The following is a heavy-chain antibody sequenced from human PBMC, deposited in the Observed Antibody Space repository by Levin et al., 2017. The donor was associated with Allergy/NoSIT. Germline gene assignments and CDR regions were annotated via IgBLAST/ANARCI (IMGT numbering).Heavy chain of an antibody. D-gene: IGHD3-9*01. J-gene: IGHJ4*02. CDR1: GGSISSSISY. Sequence: SETLSLTCTVSGGSISSSISYWGWIRQAPGKGLEWIGSIYNSGSTYYNPSLKSRVTTSVDTSKNQFSLNLSSVTAADTAVYYCARQCYDILTGYYNFDYWGQGTLVTVSS. CDR3: ARQCYDILTGYYNFDY. V-gene: IGHV4-39*01. CDR2: IYNSGST.